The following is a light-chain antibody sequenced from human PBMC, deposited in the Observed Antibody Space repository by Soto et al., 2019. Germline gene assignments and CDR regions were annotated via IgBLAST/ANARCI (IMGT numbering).Light chain of an antibody. J-gene: IGLJ1*01. CDR1: SSNIGADYD. CDR3: QSYDSTLSARYV. V-gene: IGLV1-40*01. Sequence: QSVLTQPPSVSGAPGQRITISCTGSSSNIGADYDVHWYQQRPGTAPKLLIFGNNNRPSGVPDRFSDSKSGTSAYLAITGLQAEDEGDYYCQSYDSTLSARYVFGTGTKVTV. CDR2: GNN.